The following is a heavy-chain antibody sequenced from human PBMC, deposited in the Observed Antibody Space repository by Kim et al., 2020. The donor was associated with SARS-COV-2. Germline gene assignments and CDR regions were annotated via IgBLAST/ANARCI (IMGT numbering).Heavy chain of an antibody. CDR1: GYIFSAYG. CDR2: ISARDGNT. J-gene: IGHJ4*02. V-gene: IGHV1-18*04. CDR3: ARGAYGDVSFDY. D-gene: IGHD4-17*01. Sequence: ASVKVYCKASGYIFSAYGFTWVRQAPGQGLEWMGWISARDGNTKYAQRVQGRVTMTTDTSTSTAYMELRGLRSDDSAIYYCARGAYGDVSFDYWGQGTLITVSS.